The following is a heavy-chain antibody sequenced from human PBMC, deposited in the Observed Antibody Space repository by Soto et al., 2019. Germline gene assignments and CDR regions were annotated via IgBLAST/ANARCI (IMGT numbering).Heavy chain of an antibody. CDR3: ARMGWYNWNERIDY. V-gene: IGHV4-34*01. CDR1: GGSFSGYY. CDR2: INHSGST. J-gene: IGHJ4*02. Sequence: SEIMSLTCAVYGGSFSGYYWSWIRQPPGKGLEWIGEINHSGSTNYNPSLKSRVTISVDTSKNQFSLKLSSVTAADTAVYYCARMGWYNWNERIDYWGQGTLVTVS. D-gene: IGHD1-1*01.